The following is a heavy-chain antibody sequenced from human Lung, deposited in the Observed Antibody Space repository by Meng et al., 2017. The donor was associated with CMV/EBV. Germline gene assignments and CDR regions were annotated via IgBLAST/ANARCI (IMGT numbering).Heavy chain of an antibody. V-gene: IGHV3-23*03. D-gene: IGHD1-26*01. CDR1: GFTFSSYA. CDR3: AKEGGTYESPEH. Sequence: GESLKISCAASGFTFSSYAMSWVRQPPGQGLEWVSVIFSGGSTAYYADSVKGRFTIYRDNSKNTLFLQMNSLRAEDTAIYYCAKEGGTYESPEHWGQGTLVTVSS. CDR2: IFSGGSTA. J-gene: IGHJ4*02.